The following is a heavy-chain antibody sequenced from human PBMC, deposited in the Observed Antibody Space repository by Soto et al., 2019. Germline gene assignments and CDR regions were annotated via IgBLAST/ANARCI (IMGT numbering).Heavy chain of an antibody. CDR1: GFTFSSYA. V-gene: IGHV3-30-3*01. Sequence: QVQLVESGGGVVQPGRSLRLSCAASGFTFSSYAMHWVRQAPGKGLEWVAVISYDGSNKYYEDSVKGRFNISRDSSKNRLYLQMNSLRAEDTAVYYCAGDYHKIIAARQRAYFQHWGQVTLLTVSS. D-gene: IGHD6-6*01. CDR3: AGDYHKIIAARQRAYFQH. J-gene: IGHJ1*01. CDR2: ISYDGSNK.